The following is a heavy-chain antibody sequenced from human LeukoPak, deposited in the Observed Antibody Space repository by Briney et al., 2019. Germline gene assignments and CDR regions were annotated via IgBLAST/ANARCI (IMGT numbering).Heavy chain of an antibody. Sequence: SETLSLTCTVSGYSISSGYYWGWIRQPPGKGLEWIGSIYHSGSTYYNPSLKRRVTISVDTSKNQFSLKLSSVTAVDTAVYYCAGLLWWDYWGQGTLVTVSS. V-gene: IGHV4-38-2*02. CDR2: IYHSGST. J-gene: IGHJ4*02. D-gene: IGHD2-21*01. CDR1: GYSISSGYY. CDR3: AGLLWWDY.